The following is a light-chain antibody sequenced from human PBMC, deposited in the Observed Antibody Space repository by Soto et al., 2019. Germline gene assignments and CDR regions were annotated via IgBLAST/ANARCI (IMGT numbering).Light chain of an antibody. Sequence: QSALTQPASVSGSPGQSITISCTGTSSDVGGYNYVSWYQQHPGKAPKLMIYDVSNRPSGVSNRFSGSKSGNTASLTISGRQAEDEAAYYCSSYTSSSILYVFGTGTKVTVL. CDR3: SSYTSSSILYV. CDR1: SSDVGGYNY. V-gene: IGLV2-14*01. J-gene: IGLJ1*01. CDR2: DVS.